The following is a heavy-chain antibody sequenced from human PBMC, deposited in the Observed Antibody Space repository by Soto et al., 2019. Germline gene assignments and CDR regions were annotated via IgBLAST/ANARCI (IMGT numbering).Heavy chain of an antibody. J-gene: IGHJ4*02. D-gene: IGHD3-16*01. CDR3: ARDQEPYSDYLPQQIINTLLEY. Sequence: QVQLVQSGAEVKKPGASLKVSCKASGYRFTGYYINWKRQAPGQGLEWMGWINHNNGGTHYARGFQDRVTMTRDTAINTVYMSLSRPTPDDTAVYYCARDQEPYSDYLPQQIINTLLEYWGQGNLVNAS. V-gene: IGHV1-2*02. CDR2: INHNNGGT. CDR1: GYRFTGYY.